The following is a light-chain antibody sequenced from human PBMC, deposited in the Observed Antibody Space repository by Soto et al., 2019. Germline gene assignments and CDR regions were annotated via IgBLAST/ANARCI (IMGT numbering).Light chain of an antibody. Sequence: QSVVTQEPSLTVSPGGTVTLTCASSTGAVTSGNYPSWFQQKPGQTPRTLIYTTNSRHSWTPARFSGSLLGDKAALTLLGVQPEEEAEYYCLLYYGGAQLVFGGGTKLTVL. CDR1: TGAVTSGNY. J-gene: IGLJ3*02. V-gene: IGLV7-43*01. CDR2: TTN. CDR3: LLYYGGAQLV.